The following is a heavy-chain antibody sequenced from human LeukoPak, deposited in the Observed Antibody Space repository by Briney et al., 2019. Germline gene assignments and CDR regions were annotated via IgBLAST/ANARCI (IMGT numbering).Heavy chain of an antibody. V-gene: IGHV1-18*01. D-gene: IGHD2-2*01. CDR2: ISAYNGNT. J-gene: IGHJ4*02. CDR1: GYTFTSYG. Sequence: ASVTVSCTASGYTFTSYGISWVRQAPGQGLEWMGWISAYNGNTNYAQKLQGRVTMTTDTSTSTAYMELRSLRSDDTVVYYCARDWVVVVPAAMWDYWGQGTLVTVSS. CDR3: ARDWVVVVPAAMWDY.